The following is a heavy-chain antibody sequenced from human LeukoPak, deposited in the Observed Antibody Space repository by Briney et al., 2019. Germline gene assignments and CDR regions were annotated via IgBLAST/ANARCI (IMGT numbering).Heavy chain of an antibody. CDR2: IYPGDPDT. V-gene: IGHV5-51*01. D-gene: IGHD6-19*01. J-gene: IGHJ5*02. Sequence: GESLKISCKGSGYSFTSYWIGWVRQMPGKGLEWMGIIYPGDPDTRYSPSFQGQVTISADKSISTAYLQWSSLKASDTAMYYCARAGSSGWYSNWFDPWGQGTLVTVSS. CDR1: GYSFTSYW. CDR3: ARAGSSGWYSNWFDP.